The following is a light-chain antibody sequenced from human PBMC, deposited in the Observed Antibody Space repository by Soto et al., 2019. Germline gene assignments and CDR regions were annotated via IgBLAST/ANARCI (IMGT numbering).Light chain of an antibody. CDR1: QSVGNN. CDR3: QQYNSWPPALT. CDR2: DTF. J-gene: IGKJ4*01. V-gene: IGKV3-15*01. Sequence: EIVLTQSPSTLSLSPGERATLSCRASQSVGNNLAWYQQKPGLAPRLLIFDTFTRATGVPARFSGSGSGTEFTLTISSLQSEDFAIYYCQQYNSWPPALTFGGGTKVDI.